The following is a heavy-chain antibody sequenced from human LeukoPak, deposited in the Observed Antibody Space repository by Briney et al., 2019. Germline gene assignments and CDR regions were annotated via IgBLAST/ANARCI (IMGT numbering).Heavy chain of an antibody. D-gene: IGHD3-16*01. CDR1: GGSISGYY. CDR2: VYTSGST. V-gene: IGHV4-4*07. J-gene: IGHJ5*02. Sequence: SETLSLTCTVSGGSISGYYWSWIRQPAGKGLEWIERVYTSGSTNYNPSLKSRVTMSIDTSKNQFSLNLSSVTAADTAVYYCAKSPSGRGGYNWFDPCGQGTLVTVSS. CDR3: AKSPSGRGGYNWFDP.